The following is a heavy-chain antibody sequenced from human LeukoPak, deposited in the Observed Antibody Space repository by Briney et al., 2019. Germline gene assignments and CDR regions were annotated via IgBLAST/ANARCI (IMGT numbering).Heavy chain of an antibody. V-gene: IGHV1-2*02. CDR1: GYTFTGYY. CDR3: ARDEITPGRGQSNWFDP. Sequence: GASVKVSCKASGYTFTGYYMHWVRQAPGQGLEWMGWINPNSGGTNYAQKFQGRVTMTRDTSISTAYMELSRLRSDDAAVYYCARDEITPGRGQSNWFDPWGQGTLVTVSS. D-gene: IGHD3/OR15-3a*01. CDR2: INPNSGGT. J-gene: IGHJ5*02.